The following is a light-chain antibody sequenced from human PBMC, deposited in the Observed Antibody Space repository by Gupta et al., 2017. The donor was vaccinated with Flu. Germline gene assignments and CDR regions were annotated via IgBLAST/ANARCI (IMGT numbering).Light chain of an antibody. V-gene: IGKV1-9*01. CDR2: AAP. Sequence: DIQLTQSPSFLSASVGDRVTITCRASQGISSYLAWYQQKPGNAPKLLIYAAPTLQSGVPSRFSGSGSGTEFTLTIGSLQPEDFATYYCQQLNSYPLTFGGGTKVEIK. J-gene: IGKJ4*01. CDR1: QGISSY. CDR3: QQLNSYPLT.